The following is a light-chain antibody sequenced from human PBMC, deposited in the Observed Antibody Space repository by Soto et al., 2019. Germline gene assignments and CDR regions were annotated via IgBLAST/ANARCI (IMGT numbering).Light chain of an antibody. CDR1: GSNIGTNT. CDR2: RTD. V-gene: IGLV1-44*01. Sequence: QSVLTQPPSASGTPGQRVTISCSGSGSNIGTNTVNWYQQLPGTAPKLLIYRTDQRPAGIPDRFSGSKSGTSASLDIRGLQSDDEADYYCTAWDGSLDGRVFGGGTKLTVL. J-gene: IGLJ3*02. CDR3: TAWDGSLDGRV.